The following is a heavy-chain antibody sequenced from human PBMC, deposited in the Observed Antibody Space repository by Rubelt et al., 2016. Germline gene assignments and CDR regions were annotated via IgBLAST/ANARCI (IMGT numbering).Heavy chain of an antibody. CDR2: ISYTGRT. D-gene: IGHD2-15*01. CDR3: ARKPSVVVLATLFDY. Sequence: QLHLQESGPGLVKPSETLSLACTVSGGSVSATSYYWGWIRQPPGKGLEWIGSISYTGRTYYNPSLTSRVTISVDAAENNLSLRRTLLTAADTALYYCARKPSVVVLATLFDYWGQGALVTVSS. J-gene: IGHJ4*02. CDR1: GGSVSATSYY. V-gene: IGHV4-39*02.